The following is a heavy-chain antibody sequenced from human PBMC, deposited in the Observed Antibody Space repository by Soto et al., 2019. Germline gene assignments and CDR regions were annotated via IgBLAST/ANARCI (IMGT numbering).Heavy chain of an antibody. Sequence: GGSLRLSCAASGFSVSTNYVSWIRQAPEKGLEWVSVVYRSGDTNYADSVKGRFTISRDTSKNTVYLHMNSLRADDTAVYYCAREAVFGLAMHYYYMDVWGKGTTVTVSS. V-gene: IGHV3-66*01. J-gene: IGHJ6*03. CDR3: AREAVFGLAMHYYYMDV. CDR1: GFSVSTNY. CDR2: VYRSGDT. D-gene: IGHD3-3*01.